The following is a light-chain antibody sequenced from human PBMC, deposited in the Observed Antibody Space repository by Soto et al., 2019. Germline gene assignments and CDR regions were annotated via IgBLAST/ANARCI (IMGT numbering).Light chain of an antibody. J-gene: IGKJ4*01. CDR2: AAS. Sequence: DIQMTQSPSSLSAYVGDRFTITCRTSQGISNYLAWYQQKPGKVPKLLIYAASTLQSGVPSRFSGSGSGTDLTLTISSLQPDDVATYYCQKCNSAPLTFGGGTKVDIK. V-gene: IGKV1-27*01. CDR3: QKCNSAPLT. CDR1: QGISNY.